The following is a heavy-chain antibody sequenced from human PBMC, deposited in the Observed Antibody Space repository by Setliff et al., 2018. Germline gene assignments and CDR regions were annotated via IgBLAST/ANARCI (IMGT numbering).Heavy chain of an antibody. CDR3: ASLGMTTMMDWYFDL. V-gene: IGHV4-34*01. J-gene: IGHJ2*01. CDR2: INHSGST. Sequence: SETLSLTCAVYGGSFSGYYWSWIRQPPGKGLEWIGEINHSGSTNYNPSLKSRVTISIDTSKNQFSLKLSSVTAADTAVYYCASLGMTTMMDWYFDLWGRGALVTVSS. CDR1: GGSFSGYY. D-gene: IGHD4-4*01.